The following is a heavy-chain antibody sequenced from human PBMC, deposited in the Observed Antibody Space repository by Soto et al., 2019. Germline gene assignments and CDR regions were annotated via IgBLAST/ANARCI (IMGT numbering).Heavy chain of an antibody. CDR2: IIPILGIA. CDR3: ARDYYDSSGYVDY. D-gene: IGHD3-22*01. Sequence: QVQLVQSGAEVKKPGSSVKVSCKASGGTFSSYTISWVRQAPGQGLEWMGRIIPILGIANYAQKFQGRVTITADKSTSTADMELSSLRSEDTAVYYCARDYYDSSGYVDYWGQGTLVTVSS. J-gene: IGHJ4*02. V-gene: IGHV1-69*08. CDR1: GGTFSSYT.